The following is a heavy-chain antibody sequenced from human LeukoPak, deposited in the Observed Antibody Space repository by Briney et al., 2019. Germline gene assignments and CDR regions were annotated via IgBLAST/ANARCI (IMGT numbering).Heavy chain of an antibody. J-gene: IGHJ4*02. CDR3: ARASSGWKGDYFDY. CDR1: GGSFSGYY. Sequence: PSETLSLTCAVYGGSFSGYYWSWIRQPPGKGLEWIGEINHSGSTNYNPSLKSRVTISVDTSKNQFSLKLSCVTAADTAVYYCARASSGWKGDYFDYWGQGTLVTVSS. CDR2: INHSGST. V-gene: IGHV4-34*01. D-gene: IGHD6-19*01.